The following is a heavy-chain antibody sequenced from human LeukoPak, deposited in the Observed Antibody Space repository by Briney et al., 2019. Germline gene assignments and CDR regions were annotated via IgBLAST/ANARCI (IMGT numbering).Heavy chain of an antibody. Sequence: GASVRVSCKATGYTFIDHSMHWVRLAPGQGLEWMGWIDPTSGGTNYAQNFQGRVTMTRDTSISTVYMDLSSLRSDDTAVYYCARGSYGDLTGDWGQGTLVTVSS. CDR1: GYTFIDHS. V-gene: IGHV1-2*02. CDR2: IDPTSGGT. D-gene: IGHD4-17*01. CDR3: ARGSYGDLTGD. J-gene: IGHJ4*02.